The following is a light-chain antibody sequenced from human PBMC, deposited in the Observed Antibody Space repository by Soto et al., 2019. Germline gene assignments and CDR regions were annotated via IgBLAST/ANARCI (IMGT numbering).Light chain of an antibody. CDR1: SSDVGGYNY. CDR2: DVS. J-gene: IGLJ2*01. Sequence: QSALTQPASVSGSPGQSITISCTGSSSDVGGYNYVSWYQHHPGKAPKLMIYDVSNRPSGVSNRFSGSNSGNTASLTISGLQAEDEAYYYCSSYTSSSTVVFGGGTKLTVL. CDR3: SSYTSSSTVV. V-gene: IGLV2-14*03.